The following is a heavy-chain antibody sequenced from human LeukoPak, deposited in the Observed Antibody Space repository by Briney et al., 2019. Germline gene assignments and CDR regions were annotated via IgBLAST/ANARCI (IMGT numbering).Heavy chain of an antibody. CDR2: ISGYNGKT. Sequence: RGASVTVSCKASGYTFNTYGITWVRQAPGQGLEWIGWISGYNGKTKYAQKLQDRVTMTTDTSTTTAYMELRSLRSDDTAVYYCARAGAVVHNWFDPWGQGTLVTVSS. J-gene: IGHJ5*02. V-gene: IGHV1-18*01. D-gene: IGHD2-15*01. CDR1: GYTFNTYG. CDR3: ARAGAVVHNWFDP.